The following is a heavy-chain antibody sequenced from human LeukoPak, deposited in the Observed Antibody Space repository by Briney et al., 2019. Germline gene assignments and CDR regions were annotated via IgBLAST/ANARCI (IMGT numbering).Heavy chain of an antibody. V-gene: IGHV3-74*01. CDR2: INSDGSST. J-gene: IGHJ6*03. CDR1: GFTFSSYW. Sequence: GGSLRLSCAASGFTFSSYWMHWVRQAPGKGLVWVSRINSDGSSTNYADSVKGRFTISKDNAKNSLYLQMNSLRAEDTAVYYCASSPASHYYYYYMDVWGKGTTVTVSS. CDR3: ASSPASHYYYYYMDV. D-gene: IGHD2-15*01.